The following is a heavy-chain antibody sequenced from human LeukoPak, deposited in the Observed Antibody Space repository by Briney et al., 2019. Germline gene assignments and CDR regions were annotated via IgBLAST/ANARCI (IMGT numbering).Heavy chain of an antibody. Sequence: GGSLRLSCAASGFTFSSYAMHWVGQAPGKGLEWVAVISYDGSNKYYADSVKGRFTISRDNSKNTLYLQMNSLRAEDTAVYYCARGYDSSGYSRYFDYWGQGTLVTVSS. CDR2: ISYDGSNK. J-gene: IGHJ4*02. D-gene: IGHD3-22*01. V-gene: IGHV3-30-3*01. CDR1: GFTFSSYA. CDR3: ARGYDSSGYSRYFDY.